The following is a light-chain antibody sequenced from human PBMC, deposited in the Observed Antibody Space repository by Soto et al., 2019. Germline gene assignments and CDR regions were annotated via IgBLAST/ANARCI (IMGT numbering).Light chain of an antibody. CDR1: QSVSSN. V-gene: IGKV3-15*01. Sequence: DIVITHSPATLSVSPGERATLSCRASQSVSSNLAWYQQKPGQAPRLLIYGASTRATDIPARFSGSGSGTEFTLTISSLQSEDFAVYYCQHYDNWPAWTFGQGTKVDIK. CDR2: GAS. CDR3: QHYDNWPAWT. J-gene: IGKJ1*01.